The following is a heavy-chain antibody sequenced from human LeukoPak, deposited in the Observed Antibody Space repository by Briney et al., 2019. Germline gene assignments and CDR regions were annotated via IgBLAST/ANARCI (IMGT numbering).Heavy chain of an antibody. J-gene: IGHJ4*02. V-gene: IGHV3-74*03. Sequence: GGSLRLSCAASGITFSSSWMHWVRQGPGKGLVWVSHANGDGSEIKYADSVKGRFTISRDNAKNTVDLQMNSLRAEDTAVYYCVYRRGYILDYWGQGIPVTVSS. CDR1: GITFSSSW. CDR2: ANGDGSEI. CDR3: VYRRGYILDY. D-gene: IGHD5-12*01.